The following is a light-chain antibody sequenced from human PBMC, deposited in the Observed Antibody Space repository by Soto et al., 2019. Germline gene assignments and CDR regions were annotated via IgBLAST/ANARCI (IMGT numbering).Light chain of an antibody. J-gene: IGKJ5*01. CDR3: QQRSNWPLIT. CDR2: DAS. CDR1: QSVSSY. Sequence: EVVLTQSTATLSLSPGERATLSCRASQSVSSYLAWYQQKPGQAPRLLIYDASNRATGIPARFSGSGSGTDFTLTISSLEPEDFAVYYCQQRSNWPLITFGQGTLLEIK. V-gene: IGKV3-11*01.